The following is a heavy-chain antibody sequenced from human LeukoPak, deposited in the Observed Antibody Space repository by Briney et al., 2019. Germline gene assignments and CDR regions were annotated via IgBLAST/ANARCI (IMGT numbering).Heavy chain of an antibody. V-gene: IGHV4-34*01. D-gene: IGHD2-21*02. J-gene: IGHJ4*02. CDR2: INHSGST. CDR3: ARGHSSVVTAIPSYFDY. Sequence: SETLSLTCAVYGGSFSGYYWSWIRQSPGKGLEWIGEINHSGSTNNNPSLKSRVTISVDTSKNQVSLKLNSVTAADAAVYYCARGHSSVVTAIPSYFDYWGRGTLVTVSS. CDR1: GGSFSGYY.